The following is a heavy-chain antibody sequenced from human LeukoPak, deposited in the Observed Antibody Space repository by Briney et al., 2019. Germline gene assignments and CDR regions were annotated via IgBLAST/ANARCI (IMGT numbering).Heavy chain of an antibody. D-gene: IGHD1/OR15-1a*01. V-gene: IGHV3-23*01. Sequence: TGGSLRLSCAASGFTFSGYAMIWVRRAPGKGLEWVSAIGGSGGSAFYADSVKGRFTISRDNSKNTLYLQMNSLRAGDTAVYYCARGGNNEYYYYMDVWGKGTTVTVSS. CDR1: GFTFSGYA. CDR2: IGGSGGSA. CDR3: ARGGNNEYYYYMDV. J-gene: IGHJ6*03.